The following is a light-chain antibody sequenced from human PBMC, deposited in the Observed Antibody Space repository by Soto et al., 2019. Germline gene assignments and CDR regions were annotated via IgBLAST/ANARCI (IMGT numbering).Light chain of an antibody. V-gene: IGKV1D-12*01. J-gene: IGKJ4*01. Sequence: DIQMTQSPSSVSASVGDRVTITCRASHGISSWLAWYQQKPGKAPNLLIYTASTLQTGVPSRFSSSGSATDFTLTISSMQTEDFATFYWQQTYKFPVTFGGGTKVDIK. CDR3: QQTYKFPVT. CDR1: HGISSW. CDR2: TAS.